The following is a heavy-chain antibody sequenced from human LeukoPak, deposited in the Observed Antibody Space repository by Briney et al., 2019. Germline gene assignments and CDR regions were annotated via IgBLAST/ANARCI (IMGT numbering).Heavy chain of an antibody. Sequence: SVKVSCKASGGTFSSYAISWVRQAPGQGLEWMGGIIPIFGTANYAQKFQGRVTITTDESTSTAYMELSSLRSEDTAVYYCARLRLNSGSIEPGYYYYMDVWGKGTTVTVSS. V-gene: IGHV1-69*05. CDR1: GGTFSSYA. CDR3: ARLRLNSGSIEPGYYYYMDV. CDR2: IIPIFGTA. D-gene: IGHD3-22*01. J-gene: IGHJ6*03.